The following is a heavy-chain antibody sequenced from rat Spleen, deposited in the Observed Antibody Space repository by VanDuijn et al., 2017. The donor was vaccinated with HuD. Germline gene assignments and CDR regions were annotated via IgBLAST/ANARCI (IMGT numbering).Heavy chain of an antibody. CDR3: SRPSYGYPFAY. CDR2: ITYDGDNT. CDR1: GFTVSAYN. J-gene: IGHJ3*01. V-gene: IGHV5-7*01. D-gene: IGHD2-2*01. Sequence: EVQLVASGGGFVQPGRSLTPSCAASGFTVSAYNIAWGRQAPNKGIEWVTTITYDGDNTFYRDSVKGRFTISRDNAKNTLYLQMDSLMSEDTATYYCSRPSYGYPFAYWGQGALVTVSS.